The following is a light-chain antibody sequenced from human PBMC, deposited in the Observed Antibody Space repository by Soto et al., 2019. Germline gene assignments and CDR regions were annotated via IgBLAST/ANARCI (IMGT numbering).Light chain of an antibody. CDR1: QSIGSW. V-gene: IGKV1-5*03. CDR2: KAS. Sequence: DIQKTQSPSTLPASVGDRVTITCRASQSIGSWLAWYQQKPGKAPNLLIYKASTLENGVPSRFSGSGSGTEFNLTISRLQPDDFATYYCQQYNSYSPWAFGQGTKVEIK. CDR3: QQYNSYSPWA. J-gene: IGKJ1*01.